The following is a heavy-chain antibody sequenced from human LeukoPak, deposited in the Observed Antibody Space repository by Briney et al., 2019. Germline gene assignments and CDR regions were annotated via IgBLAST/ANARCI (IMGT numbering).Heavy chain of an antibody. V-gene: IGHV3-23*01. CDR3: AKDLRYYDFWSGTNWFDP. Sequence: GGSLRLSCAASGFTFSGYVMSWVRQAPGKGLEWVSAISGSGGSTYYADSVKGRFTISRDNFKNTMYLQMNSLRAEDTAVYYCAKDLRYYDFWSGTNWFDPWGQGTLVTVSS. J-gene: IGHJ5*02. CDR1: GFTFSGYV. CDR2: ISGSGGST. D-gene: IGHD3-3*01.